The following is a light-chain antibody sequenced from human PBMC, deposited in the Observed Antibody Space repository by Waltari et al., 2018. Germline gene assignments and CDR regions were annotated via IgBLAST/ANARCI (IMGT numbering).Light chain of an antibody. CDR2: DVN. V-gene: IGLV2-14*03. Sequence: QSALAQPASVSGSPGQSITISCTGTSSDVGGYDSVSWYQQHPGKAPRLMIYDVNNRPSGVSNRFSGSKSGNTASLTISGLQAEDEADYYCSSFTRTNSWVFGGGTKLTVL. J-gene: IGLJ3*02. CDR3: SSFTRTNSWV. CDR1: SSDVGGYDS.